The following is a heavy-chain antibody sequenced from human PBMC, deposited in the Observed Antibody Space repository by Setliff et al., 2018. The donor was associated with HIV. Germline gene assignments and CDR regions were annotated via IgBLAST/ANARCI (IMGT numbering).Heavy chain of an antibody. J-gene: IGHJ3*02. CDR3: ARPRYTYGTPPAFDI. Sequence: PSETLSLTCTVSGGSISGSSHYWGWIRQPPGKGLEWIGSIYFSGSTYYNPSLKSRVTISVDTSKNQFSLKLSSVTAADTAVYYCARPRYTYGTPPAFDIWGRGTVVTVSS. D-gene: IGHD5-18*01. V-gene: IGHV4-39*01. CDR1: GGSISGSSHY. CDR2: IYFSGST.